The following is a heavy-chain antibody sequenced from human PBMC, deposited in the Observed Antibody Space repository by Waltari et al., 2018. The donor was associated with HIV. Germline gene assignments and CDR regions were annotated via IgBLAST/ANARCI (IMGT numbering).Heavy chain of an antibody. D-gene: IGHD3-10*01. V-gene: IGHV3-48*04. CDR1: GFIFSNYR. Sequence: EVRLVESGGGLVQPGGSLRLSCKASGFIFSNYRMNWVRQAPGKGLEWVSDISSSSSTIYYADSVTGRFTISRDNAKNSLYLQMNSLSAEDTAVYYCARDQGVLGFDPWGQGTLVTVSS. J-gene: IGHJ5*02. CDR2: ISSSSSTI. CDR3: ARDQGVLGFDP.